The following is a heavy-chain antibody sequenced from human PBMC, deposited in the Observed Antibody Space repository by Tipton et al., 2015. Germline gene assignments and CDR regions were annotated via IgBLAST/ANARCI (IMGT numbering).Heavy chain of an antibody. J-gene: IGHJ4*02. CDR1: AYSISSDYY. V-gene: IGHV4-38-2*01. CDR3: AAYCAGGSCADH. Sequence: TLSLTCAVSAYSISSDYYWGWIRQPPGKGLEWIGSISHSGNTYYNPSLKSRVTMSRDTSKTQFSLEMRSVTATDTAVYYCAAYCAGGSCADHWGQGTLVTVSS. CDR2: ISHSGNT. D-gene: IGHD2-15*01.